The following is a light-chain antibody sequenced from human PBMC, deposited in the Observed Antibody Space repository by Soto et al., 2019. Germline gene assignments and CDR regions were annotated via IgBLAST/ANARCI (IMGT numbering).Light chain of an antibody. CDR2: GAS. J-gene: IGKJ1*01. V-gene: IGKV3-20*01. Sequence: EIVLTQSPGTLSLSPGERATLSCRASQSVSSYLAWYQQKPGQAPRLLIYGASSRATGIPDRFSGSWSGTDCTLTISRLEPEDFAVYYCQQYGSLPRTFGQGTKVEIK. CDR3: QQYGSLPRT. CDR1: QSVSSY.